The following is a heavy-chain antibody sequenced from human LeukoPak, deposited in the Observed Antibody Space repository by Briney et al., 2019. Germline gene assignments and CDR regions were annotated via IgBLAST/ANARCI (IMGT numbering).Heavy chain of an antibody. CDR2: ISSSSGTI. V-gene: IGHV3-48*02. J-gene: IGHJ4*02. CDR1: GFTFGDYA. Sequence: PGGSLRPSCTASGFTFGDYAMSWVRQAPGKGLEWLSYISSSSGTIYYADSVKGRFTISRDNAKNSLYLQMNSLTDEDTAVYYCARVDYFESWGQGTLVTVSS. CDR3: ARVDYFES.